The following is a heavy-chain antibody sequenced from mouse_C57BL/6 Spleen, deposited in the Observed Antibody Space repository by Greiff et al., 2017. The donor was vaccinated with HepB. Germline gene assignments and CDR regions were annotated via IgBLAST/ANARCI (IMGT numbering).Heavy chain of an antibody. Sequence: QVQLKQSGPELVKPGASVKISCKASGYAFSSSWMNWVKQRPGKGLEWIGRIYPGDGDTNYNGKFKGKATLTADKSSSTAYMQLSSLTSEDSAVYFCARAYDYDGAMAYGGQGPSVTVSS. CDR1: GYAFSSSW. CDR2: IYPGDGDT. V-gene: IGHV1-82*01. D-gene: IGHD2-4*01. J-gene: IGHJ4*01. CDR3: ARAYDYDGAMAY.